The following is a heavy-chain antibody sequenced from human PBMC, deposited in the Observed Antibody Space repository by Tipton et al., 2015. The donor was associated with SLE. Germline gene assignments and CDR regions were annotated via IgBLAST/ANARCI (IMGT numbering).Heavy chain of an antibody. CDR3: ARDPGSSWYTNYFDY. Sequence: GSLRLSCAASGFTFSSYSMNWVRQAPGKGLEWVSSISSSSSYIYYADSVKGRFTISRDNAKNSLYLQMNSLRAEDTAVYYCARDPGSSWYTNYFDYWGQGTLVTVSS. CDR1: GFTFSSYS. D-gene: IGHD6-13*01. J-gene: IGHJ4*02. V-gene: IGHV3-21*01. CDR2: ISSSSSYI.